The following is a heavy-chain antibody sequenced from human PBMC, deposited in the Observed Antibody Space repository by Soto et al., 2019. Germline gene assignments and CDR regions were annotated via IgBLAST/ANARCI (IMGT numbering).Heavy chain of an antibody. CDR2: INHRGSA. CDR1: GASVSSTYW. Sequence: SETLSLTCAVSGASVSSTYWWSWVRQPPGRGPEWIGEINHRGSANYNPSLRSRVTMSVDISKSQFSLRLTSVTAADTAVYYCARYNAASGTYYFDYWGQGALVTVSS. V-gene: IGHV4-4*02. CDR3: ARYNAASGTYYFDY. J-gene: IGHJ4*02. D-gene: IGHD6-13*01.